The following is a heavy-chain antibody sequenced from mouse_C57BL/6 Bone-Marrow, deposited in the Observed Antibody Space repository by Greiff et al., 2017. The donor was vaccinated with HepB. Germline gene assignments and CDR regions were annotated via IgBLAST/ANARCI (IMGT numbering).Heavy chain of an antibody. V-gene: IGHV5-6*01. Sequence: EVQGVESGGDLVKPGGSLKLSCAASGFTFSSYGMSWVRQTPDKRLEWVATISSGGSYTYYPDSVKGRFTISRDNAKNTLYLQMSSLKSEDTAMYYCARHYGSSYNWYFDVWGTGTTVTVSS. CDR3: ARHYGSSYNWYFDV. CDR1: GFTFSSYG. D-gene: IGHD1-1*01. J-gene: IGHJ1*03. CDR2: ISSGGSYT.